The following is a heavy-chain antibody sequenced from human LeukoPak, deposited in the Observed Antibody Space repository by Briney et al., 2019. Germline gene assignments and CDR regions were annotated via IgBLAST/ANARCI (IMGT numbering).Heavy chain of an antibody. D-gene: IGHD1-26*01. CDR2: INTDGSST. V-gene: IGHV3-74*01. CDR1: GFTFSSYW. CDR3: ARDPSSGSYLGYYYYYYMDV. J-gene: IGHJ6*03. Sequence: GGSLRLSCAASGFTFSSYWMHWVRQAPGKGLVWVSRINTDGSSTSYADSVKGRFTISRDNAKTTLYLQMNSLRAEDTAVYYCARDPSSGSYLGYYYYYYMDVWGKGTTVTVSS.